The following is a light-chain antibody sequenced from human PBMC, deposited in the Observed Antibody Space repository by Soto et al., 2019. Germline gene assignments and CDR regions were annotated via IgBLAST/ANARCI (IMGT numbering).Light chain of an antibody. CDR3: QQYASSPLT. J-gene: IGKJ4*01. CDR1: QSVGRNY. Sequence: EIVLTQSPGTLSLSLGERATLSCRASQSVGRNYLAWYQQKPGQAPRLLIYGASSRATGIPDRFSGSGSGTDFTLTFSRLEPEDFAVYYCQQYASSPLTFGGGTRVEIK. CDR2: GAS. V-gene: IGKV3-20*01.